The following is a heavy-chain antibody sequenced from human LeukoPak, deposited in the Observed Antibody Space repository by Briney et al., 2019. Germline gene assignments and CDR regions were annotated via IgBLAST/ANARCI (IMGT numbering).Heavy chain of an antibody. D-gene: IGHD1-26*01. Sequence: SVKVSCKASGGTFSSYAISWVRQAPGQGLEWMGGIIPIFGTANYAQKFQGRVTITADESTSTAYMELSSLRSEDTAVYYCARVDSGRYYGHDYWGQGTLVTVTS. CDR2: IIPIFGTA. CDR1: GGTFSSYA. V-gene: IGHV1-69*13. CDR3: ARVDSGRYYGHDY. J-gene: IGHJ4*02.